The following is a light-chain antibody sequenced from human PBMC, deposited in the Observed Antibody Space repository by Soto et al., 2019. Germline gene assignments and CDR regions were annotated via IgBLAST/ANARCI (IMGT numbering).Light chain of an antibody. J-gene: IGLJ1*01. V-gene: IGLV1-40*01. CDR2: GNG. Sequence: QSELTQPPSVSGAPGQRVTSSGTGSSSNIGAGYDVHWYQQLPGTAPKLLIYGNGNRPSGVPDRFSGSKSGTSASLAITGLQAEDETDYYCQSYDSSLSGSEVFGTGTKVTVL. CDR1: SSNIGAGYD. CDR3: QSYDSSLSGSEV.